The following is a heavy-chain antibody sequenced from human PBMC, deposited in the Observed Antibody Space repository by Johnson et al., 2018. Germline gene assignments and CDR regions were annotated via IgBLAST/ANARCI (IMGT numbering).Heavy chain of an antibody. CDR2: IRSKANNYAT. J-gene: IGHJ6*02. CDR1: GFTFSSYS. CDR3: TRLIV. Sequence: EVQLLESGGGLVKXGGSXRLXCAASGFTFSSYSMNWVRQASGKGLEWVGRIRSKANNYATAYAASVKGRFTISRDDSKNTAYLQMNSLKTEDTAVYYCTRLIVWGQGTTVTVSS. V-gene: IGHV3-73*01.